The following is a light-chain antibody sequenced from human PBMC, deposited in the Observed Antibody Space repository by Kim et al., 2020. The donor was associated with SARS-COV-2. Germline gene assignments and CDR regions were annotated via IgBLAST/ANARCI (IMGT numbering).Light chain of an antibody. J-gene: IGLJ2*01. Sequence: GASVKLTGTRSGTHNYYAIAWHQQQPERGPRFLLKVNRDGSHYKGDGIPDRFSGSSSESQRFLTISNLQSGDEADYYCQTWGTPVVFGGGTKLTVL. V-gene: IGLV4-69*01. CDR1: GTHNYYA. CDR2: VNRDGSH. CDR3: QTWGTPVV.